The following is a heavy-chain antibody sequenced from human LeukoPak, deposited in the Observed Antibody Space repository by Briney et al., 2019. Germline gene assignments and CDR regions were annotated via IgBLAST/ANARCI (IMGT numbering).Heavy chain of an antibody. CDR2: IKHDGSER. CDR1: GFTFSTYW. V-gene: IGHV3-7*03. CDR3: AREKFDY. Sequence: VGSLRLSCAASGFTFSTYWMSWVRQAPGKGLEWVAHIKHDGSERYYVDSMKGRFTISRDNAKNSLYLQMNSLRAEDTAVYYCAREKFDYWGQGTLVTVSS. J-gene: IGHJ4*02.